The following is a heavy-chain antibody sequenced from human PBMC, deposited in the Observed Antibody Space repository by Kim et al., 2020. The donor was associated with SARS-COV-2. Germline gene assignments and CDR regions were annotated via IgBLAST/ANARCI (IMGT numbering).Heavy chain of an antibody. CDR1: GFTFSSYG. CDR3: AKVATWFGEALGAFDI. V-gene: IGHV3-30*18. Sequence: GGSLRLSCAASGFTFSSYGMHWVRQAPGKGLEWVAVISYDGSNKYYADSVKGRFTISRDNSKNTLYLQMNSLRAEDTAVYYCAKVATWFGEALGAFDIWGQGKMVTVSS. D-gene: IGHD3-10*01. J-gene: IGHJ3*02. CDR2: ISYDGSNK.